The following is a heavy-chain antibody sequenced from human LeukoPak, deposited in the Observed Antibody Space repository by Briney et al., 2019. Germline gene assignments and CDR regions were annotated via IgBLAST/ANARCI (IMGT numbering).Heavy chain of an antibody. D-gene: IGHD1-26*01. V-gene: IGHV1-24*01. CDR2: LDPENGET. Sequence: ASVKVSCKVSGHTLTVLSTHWVRQAPGGGLEWMGGLDPENGETIYAQKFQGRVTMTEDTSTDTAYMELSSLRSEDTAVYYCATGGIYSLLDYWGQGTLVTVSS. CDR1: GHTLTVLS. J-gene: IGHJ4*02. CDR3: ATGGIYSLLDY.